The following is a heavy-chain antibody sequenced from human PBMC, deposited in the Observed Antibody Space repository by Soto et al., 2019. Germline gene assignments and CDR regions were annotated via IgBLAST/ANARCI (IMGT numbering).Heavy chain of an antibody. V-gene: IGHV1-18*01. CDR3: ARLILNSSWGCFDY. J-gene: IGHJ4*02. D-gene: IGHD6-6*01. CDR1: GYTFTSYG. Sequence: ASVKVSCKASGYTFTSYGISWVRQAPGQGLEWMGWISAYNGNTNYAQKLQGRVTMTTDTSTSTAYMELRSLRSDDTAVYYCARLILNSSWGCFDYWGQGTLVTVSS. CDR2: ISAYNGNT.